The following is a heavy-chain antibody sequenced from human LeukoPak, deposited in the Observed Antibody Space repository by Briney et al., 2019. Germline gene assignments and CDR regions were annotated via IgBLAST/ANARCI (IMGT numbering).Heavy chain of an antibody. Sequence: GGSLRLSCAASGFTFSSYSMNWVRQAPGKGLEWVSYISSSSSTIYYADSVKGRFTISRDNAKNSLYLQMNSLRAEDTAVYYCASLTFDWRGYWGQGTLVTVSS. J-gene: IGHJ4*02. CDR2: ISSSSSTI. V-gene: IGHV3-48*04. CDR1: GFTFSSYS. D-gene: IGHD3-9*01. CDR3: ASLTFDWRGY.